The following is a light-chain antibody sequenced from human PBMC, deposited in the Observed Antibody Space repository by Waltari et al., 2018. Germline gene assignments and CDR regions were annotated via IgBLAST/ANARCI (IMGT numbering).Light chain of an antibody. Sequence: DAGMTQSPDSLAVSLGERAAINCKSSQRLCKGSTNKNYLAWYQQKPGQPPKLLIYWASTREFGVPDRFSGSGSETDFTLTISDLQSGDVAVYYCQQYLYSLPEYSFGQGTKVEI. J-gene: IGKJ2*01. CDR1: QRLCKGSTNKNY. CDR2: WAS. CDR3: QQYLYSLPEYS. V-gene: IGKV4-1*01.